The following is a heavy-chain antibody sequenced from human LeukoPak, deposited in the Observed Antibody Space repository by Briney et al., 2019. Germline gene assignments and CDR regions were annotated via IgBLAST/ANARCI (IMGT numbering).Heavy chain of an antibody. CDR2: LYTSGST. CDR1: GGSISSYY. V-gene: IGHV4-4*07. Sequence: KPSETLSLTCTVSGGSISSYYWSWIRQPAGKGLEWIGRLYTSGSTNYNPSLKSRVSMSVDASKNQFSLKLSSVTAADTAVYYCARHKDYYYSYMDVWGKGTTVTISS. J-gene: IGHJ6*03. CDR3: ARHKDYYYSYMDV.